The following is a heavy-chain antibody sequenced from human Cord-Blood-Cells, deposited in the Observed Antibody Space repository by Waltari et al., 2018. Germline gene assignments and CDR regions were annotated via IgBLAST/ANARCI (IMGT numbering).Heavy chain of an antibody. J-gene: IGHJ3*02. V-gene: IGHV4-59*11. Sequence: QVQLQESGPGLVKPSETLSLTCTVSGGSISSHYWSWIRQPPGKGLEWIGYIYYSGSTNYNPSRKSRVTISVDTSKNQFSLKLSSVTAADTAVYYCARVSAATEPDAFDIWGQGTMVTVSS. D-gene: IGHD6-13*01. CDR2: IYYSGST. CDR3: ARVSAATEPDAFDI. CDR1: GGSISSHY.